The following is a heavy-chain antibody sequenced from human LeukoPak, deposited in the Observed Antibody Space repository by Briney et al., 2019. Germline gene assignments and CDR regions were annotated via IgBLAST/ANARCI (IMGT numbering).Heavy chain of an antibody. V-gene: IGHV4-39*07. CDR3: ARAGGLGYFDY. Sequence: SETLSLTCTVSGGSISSSSYYWGWIRQPPGKGLEWIGSIYYSGSTYYNPSLKSRVTISVDRSKNQFSLKLSSVAAADTAVYYCARAGGLGYFDYWGQGTLVTVSS. CDR2: IYYSGST. J-gene: IGHJ4*02. CDR1: GGSISSSSYY. D-gene: IGHD6-19*01.